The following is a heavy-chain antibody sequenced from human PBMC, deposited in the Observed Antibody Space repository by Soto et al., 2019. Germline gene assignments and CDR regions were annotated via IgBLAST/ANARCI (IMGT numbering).Heavy chain of an antibody. CDR2: INHSGST. V-gene: IGHV4-34*01. CDR1: GGSFSGYY. CDR3: ARNSMTTVTPPSYWYFDL. J-gene: IGHJ2*01. Sequence: SSETLSLTCAVYGGSFSGYYWSWIRQPPGKGLEWIGEINHSGSTNYNPSLKSRVTISVDTSKNQFSLKLSSVTAADTAVYYCARNSMTTVTPPSYWYFDLWGRGTLVTVSS. D-gene: IGHD4-17*01.